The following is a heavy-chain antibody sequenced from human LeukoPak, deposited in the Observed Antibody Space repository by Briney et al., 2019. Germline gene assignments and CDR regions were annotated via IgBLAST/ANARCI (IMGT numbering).Heavy chain of an antibody. D-gene: IGHD6-13*01. CDR2: INHSGST. CDR3: ARVSSSWYQDWYFDL. CDR1: GGSFSAYY. J-gene: IGHJ2*01. Sequence: SETLSLTCSVYGGSFSAYYWSWIRQPPGKGLEWIGEINHSGSTKYNPSLKSRVTISVDTSKNQFSLKLSSVTAADTAVYYCARVSSSWYQDWYFDLWGRGTLVTVSS. V-gene: IGHV4-34*01.